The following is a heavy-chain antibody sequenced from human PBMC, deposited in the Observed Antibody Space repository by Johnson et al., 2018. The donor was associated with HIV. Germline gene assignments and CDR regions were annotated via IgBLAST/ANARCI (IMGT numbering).Heavy chain of an antibody. V-gene: IGHV3-11*04. CDR3: AREATGTTNAFYM. J-gene: IGHJ3*02. CDR2: ISSSGGTI. CDR1: RFTFSEYY. D-gene: IGHD1-7*01. Sequence: QMQLVESGGGLVKPGGSLRLSCAASRFTFSEYYMSWIRQTPGKGLEWVAYISSSGGTIYYTDSLKGRFTISRDNAKNTLYLQMNSLRAEDTAVYYCAREATGTTNAFYMWGQGTMVTVSS.